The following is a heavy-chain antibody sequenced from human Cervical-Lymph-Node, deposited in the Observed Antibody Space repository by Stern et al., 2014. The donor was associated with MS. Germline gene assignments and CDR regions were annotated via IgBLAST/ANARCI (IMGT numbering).Heavy chain of an antibody. CDR2: YDPQHGET. V-gene: IGHV1-24*01. Sequence: QVQLVQSGAEVKKPGASVKVSCKVSRYTLTEMSMHWVRQAPGKGLAWMGGYDPQHGETVYAQKIQGRVTMAEDRSTDTAYMELTSLRSDDTAVYYCATHRGRVTYYYGLDVWGQGTTVTVSS. D-gene: IGHD2-21*02. J-gene: IGHJ6*02. CDR3: ATHRGRVTYYYGLDV. CDR1: RYTLTEMS.